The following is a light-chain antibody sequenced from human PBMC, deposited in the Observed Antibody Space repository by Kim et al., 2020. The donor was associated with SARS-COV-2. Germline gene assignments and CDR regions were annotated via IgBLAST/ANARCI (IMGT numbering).Light chain of an antibody. J-gene: IGLJ1*01. Sequence: SVPISCPGTSRDVGAYDFVSWYDKHPGKDPKLVIYDVSDRPSGVSNRFSGSKSGNTASLTISGLQANDEADYYCSSYTNTSTPYVFGTGTKVTVL. CDR3: SSYTNTSTPYV. V-gene: IGLV2-14*03. CDR2: DVS. CDR1: SRDVGAYDF.